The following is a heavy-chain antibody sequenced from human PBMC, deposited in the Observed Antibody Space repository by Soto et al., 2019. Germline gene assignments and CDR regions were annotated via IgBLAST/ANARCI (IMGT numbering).Heavy chain of an antibody. J-gene: IGHJ4*02. CDR2: IIPIFGTA. D-gene: IGHD1-26*01. CDR3: ARDGGRHSGGIDY. Sequence: QVQLVQSGAEVKKPGSWVKVCCTASGGTFSSYSINWVRQAPGQGLEWMGEIIPIFGTANYAQKFQGRVTITADESTSTAYMELSSLRSEDTAVYYCARDGGRHSGGIDYWGQGTRVTVSS. V-gene: IGHV1-69*01. CDR1: GGTFSSYS.